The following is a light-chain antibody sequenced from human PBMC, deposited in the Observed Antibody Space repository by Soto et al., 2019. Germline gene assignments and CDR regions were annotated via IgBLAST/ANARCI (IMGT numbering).Light chain of an antibody. CDR2: KAS. V-gene: IGKV1-5*03. J-gene: IGKJ1*01. Sequence: DIQMTQSPSTLSASVGDRVTITCRASQSISTWLAWYQQKPGKAPNLLIYKASSLKSGVPSRFSGSGSGTEFTLTIRSLQTDDFATYYCQQYNSYWTFGQGTKVEIK. CDR1: QSISTW. CDR3: QQYNSYWT.